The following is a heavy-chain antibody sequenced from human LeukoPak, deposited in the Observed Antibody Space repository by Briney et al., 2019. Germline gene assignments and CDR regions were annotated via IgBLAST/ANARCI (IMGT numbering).Heavy chain of an antibody. J-gene: IGHJ6*04. CDR1: GFTFSNYW. V-gene: IGHV3-7*01. CDR3: ARDLAAWDV. Sequence: QTWGSLRLSCAASGFTFSNYWMSWVRQAPGSGLEWVANINPDGSEKYSVDSVTGRFTISRDNAENTVFLQMNSLRAEDSAVYYCARDLAAWDVWGKGTTVTVSS. CDR2: INPDGSEK.